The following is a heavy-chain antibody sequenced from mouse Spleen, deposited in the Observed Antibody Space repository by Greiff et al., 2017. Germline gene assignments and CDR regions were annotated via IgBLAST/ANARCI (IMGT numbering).Heavy chain of an antibody. V-gene: IGHV5-12*02. CDR3: ARPGIRYGSSYGWFAY. CDR1: GFTFSDYY. CDR2: ISNGGGST. Sequence: EVQLVESGGGLVQPGGSLKLSCATSGFTFSDYYMYWVRQTPEKRLEWVAYISNGGGSTYYPDTVKGRFTISRDNAKNTLYLQMSRLKSEDTAMYYCARPGIRYGSSYGWFAYWGQGTLVTVSA. D-gene: IGHD1-1*01. J-gene: IGHJ3*01.